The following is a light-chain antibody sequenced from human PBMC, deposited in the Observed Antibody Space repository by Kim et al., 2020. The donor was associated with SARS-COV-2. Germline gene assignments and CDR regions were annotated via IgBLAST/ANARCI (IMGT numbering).Light chain of an antibody. J-gene: IGLJ3*02. CDR2: LNSDGSH. Sequence: ASVKRTCTLSSGHSSYAIAWHQQQPEKGPRYLMKLNSDGSHSKGDGIPDRFSGSSSGAERYLTISSLQSEDEADYYCQTWGTGLRVFGGGTQLTVL. CDR1: SGHSSYA. V-gene: IGLV4-69*01. CDR3: QTWGTGLRV.